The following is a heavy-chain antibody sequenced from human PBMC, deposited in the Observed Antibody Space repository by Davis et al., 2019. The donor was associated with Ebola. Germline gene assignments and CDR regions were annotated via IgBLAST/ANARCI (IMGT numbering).Heavy chain of an antibody. CDR2: IRSKANSYAT. D-gene: IGHD6-19*01. J-gene: IGHJ4*02. CDR3: TRQDSSGWYDY. CDR1: GFIFSGSA. Sequence: LKISCAASGFIFSGSAMHWVRQASGKGLEWVGRIRSKANSYATAYAASVKGRFTISRDDSKNTAYLQMNSLKTEDTAVYYCTRQDSSGWYDYWGQGTLVTVSS. V-gene: IGHV3-73*01.